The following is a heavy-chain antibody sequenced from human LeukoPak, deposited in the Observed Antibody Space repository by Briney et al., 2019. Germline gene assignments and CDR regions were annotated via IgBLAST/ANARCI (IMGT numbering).Heavy chain of an antibody. CDR1: GFTFSGYS. J-gene: IGHJ4*02. CDR3: ARDSGEGDDFWSGYFDY. CDR2: ITPSSSTI. Sequence: GGSLRLSCAASGFTFSGYSMNWVRQAPGKGLEWVSYITPSSSTIYYADSVKGRFTISRDNSKNTLYLQMNSLRAEDTAVYYCARDSGEGDDFWSGYFDYWGQGTLVTVSS. D-gene: IGHD3-3*01. V-gene: IGHV3-48*01.